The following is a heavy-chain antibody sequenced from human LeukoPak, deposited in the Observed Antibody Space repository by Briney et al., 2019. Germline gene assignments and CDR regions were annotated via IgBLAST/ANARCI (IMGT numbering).Heavy chain of an antibody. Sequence: GGSLRLSCEASGLTFGSHAMYWVRHAPGKGLEGVAGIFGSAGSTHYADPVKGRYNSSRDNSRNTVYLQINSPRTEDTAVYYFGKTTVGYSSGQKPAWPVDYWGQGTLVTVSS. CDR3: GKTTVGYSSGQKPAWPVDY. CDR1: GLTFGSHA. CDR2: IFGSAGST. J-gene: IGHJ4*02. D-gene: IGHD5-18*01. V-gene: IGHV3-23*01.